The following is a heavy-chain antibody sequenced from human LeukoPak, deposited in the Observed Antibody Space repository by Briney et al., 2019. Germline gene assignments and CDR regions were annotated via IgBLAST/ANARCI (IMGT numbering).Heavy chain of an antibody. CDR1: GYSITTNYY. D-gene: IGHD1-26*01. CDR3: VTHRSWELSDMAV. J-gene: IGHJ6*03. V-gene: IGHV4-38-2*02. Sequence: SETLSLTCTVSGYSITTNYYWGWIRQSPGTGLEVIGSVYHNGETYYNPSIRSRVIISVDTPKNEFSLRVTSVAAADTAVYYCVTHRSWELSDMAVWGKGTTVIVSS. CDR2: VYHNGET.